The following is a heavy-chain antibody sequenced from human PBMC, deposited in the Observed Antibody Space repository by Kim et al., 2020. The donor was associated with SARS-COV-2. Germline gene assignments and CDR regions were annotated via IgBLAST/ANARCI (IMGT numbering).Heavy chain of an antibody. Sequence: GGSLRLSCAASGFTFDDYAMHWVRQAPGKGLEWVSGISWNSGSIGYADSVKGRFTISRDNAKNSLYLQMNSLRAEDTALYYCAKDRGADPYNWFDPWGQGTLVTVSS. J-gene: IGHJ5*02. CDR3: AKDRGADPYNWFDP. CDR1: GFTFDDYA. CDR2: ISWNSGSI. V-gene: IGHV3-9*01.